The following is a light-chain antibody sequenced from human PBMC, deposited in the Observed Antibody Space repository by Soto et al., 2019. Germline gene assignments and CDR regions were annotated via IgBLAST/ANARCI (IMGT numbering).Light chain of an antibody. CDR2: KNN. CDR3: AAWDDSLSAVV. Sequence: QAVVIQPTSASGTPGQRVTLSCSGTTSNIGSNSVYWYQQFPGEAPTLIIYKNNKRPSGVPDRFSGAKSGTLASLAISGIRFEDETDYYCAAWDDSLSAVVFGGGTQLTVL. CDR1: TSNIGSNS. J-gene: IGLJ2*01. V-gene: IGLV1-47*01.